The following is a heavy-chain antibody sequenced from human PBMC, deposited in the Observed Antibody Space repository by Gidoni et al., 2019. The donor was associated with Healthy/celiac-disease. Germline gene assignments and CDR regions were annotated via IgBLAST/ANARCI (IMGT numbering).Heavy chain of an antibody. CDR3: ARDSPGIAVPRGAFDI. Sequence: EVQLVESGGGLVKPGGSLRLSCAASGFTFSSYSMNWVRQAPGKGLEWVSSISSSSSYIYYADSVKGRFTISRDNAKNSLYLQMNSLGAEDTAVYYCARDSPGIAVPRGAFDIWGQGTMVTVSS. CDR2: ISSSSSYI. D-gene: IGHD6-19*01. V-gene: IGHV3-21*01. J-gene: IGHJ3*02. CDR1: GFTFSSYS.